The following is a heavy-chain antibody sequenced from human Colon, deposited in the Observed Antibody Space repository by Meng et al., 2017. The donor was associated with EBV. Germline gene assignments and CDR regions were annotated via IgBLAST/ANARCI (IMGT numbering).Heavy chain of an antibody. CDR1: GDSISGSGDY. J-gene: IGHJ4*02. CDR2: IYYTGST. CDR3: ARDGPLL. Sequence: LQLQDAGPGLVCPSGTLSLTCSVSGDSISGSGDYWGWFRQPPGKGLEWIGNIYYTGSTYYNPSLKSRVTISVDTSKNQFSLKVTSMTAADTAVYYCARDGPLLWGPGTLVTVSS. V-gene: IGHV4-39*07.